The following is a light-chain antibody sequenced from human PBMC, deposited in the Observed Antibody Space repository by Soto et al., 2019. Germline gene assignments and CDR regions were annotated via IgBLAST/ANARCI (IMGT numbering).Light chain of an antibody. CDR2: DVS. Sequence: QSALTQPASVSGSPGQSITISCTGTSSDVGGYNYVSWYQQHPGKAPKLMIYDVSDRPSGVSNRFSGSKSGNTASLTISGLQAEDEADYYCCPYTSSSTPNYVFGIGTKVTVL. J-gene: IGLJ1*01. CDR1: SSDVGGYNY. CDR3: CPYTSSSTPNYV. V-gene: IGLV2-14*01.